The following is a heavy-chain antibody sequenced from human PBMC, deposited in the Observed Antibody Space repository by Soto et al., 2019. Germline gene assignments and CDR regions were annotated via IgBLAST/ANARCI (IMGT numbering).Heavy chain of an antibody. Sequence: PSETLSLTCTVSGGSISSYYWSWIRQPPGKGLEWVEYIYYSGSTNYNPSLKSRVTISVDTSKNQFSLKLSSVTAADTAVYYCARDLGTYYDFWSGNNWFDPWGQGTLVTVSS. CDR2: IYYSGST. CDR3: ARDLGTYYDFWSGNNWFDP. J-gene: IGHJ5*02. D-gene: IGHD3-3*01. V-gene: IGHV4-59*01. CDR1: GGSISSYY.